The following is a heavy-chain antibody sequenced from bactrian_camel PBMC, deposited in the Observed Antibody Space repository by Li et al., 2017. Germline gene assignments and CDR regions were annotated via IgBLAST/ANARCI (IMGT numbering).Heavy chain of an antibody. D-gene: IGHD3*01. CDR2: IWNNSPT. J-gene: IGHJ6*01. CDR3: AVEGRTTYCPGSWRNRLGY. V-gene: IGHV3S53*01. Sequence: QLVESGGGSVQPGRSLRLTCAYSRDINYMAWFRQAPGKGREGVAAIWNNSPTDYMESVKGRFRISKDNGKNTLYLQMNNLKPEDSAMYYCAVEGRTTYCPGSWRNRLGYWGQGTQVTVS. CDR1: RDINY.